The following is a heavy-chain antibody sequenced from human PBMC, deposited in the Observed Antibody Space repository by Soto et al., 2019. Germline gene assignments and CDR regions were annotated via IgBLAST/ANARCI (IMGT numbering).Heavy chain of an antibody. CDR2: INHSGST. D-gene: IGHD3-9*01. CDR3: ARGRGSVLRYFDWSPNPYFDY. CDR1: GGSFSGYY. V-gene: IGHV4-34*01. J-gene: IGHJ4*02. Sequence: SETLSLTCAVYGGSFSGYYWSWIRQPPGKGLEWIGEINHSGSTNYNPSLKSRVTISVDTSKNQFSLKLSSVTAADTAVYYCARGRGSVLRYFDWSPNPYFDYWGQGTLVTVSS.